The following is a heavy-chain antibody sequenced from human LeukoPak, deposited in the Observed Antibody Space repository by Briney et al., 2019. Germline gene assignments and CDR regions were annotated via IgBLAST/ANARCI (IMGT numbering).Heavy chain of an antibody. D-gene: IGHD3-22*01. J-gene: IGHJ4*02. V-gene: IGHV4-34*01. CDR3: ARGAGIHYYDSSGYYHDY. CDR1: GGSFSGYY. CDR2: INHSGST. Sequence: SETLSLTCAVYGGSFSGYYWSWIRQPPGKGLEWIGEINHSGSTSYNPSLKSRVTISVDTSKNQFSLKLSSVTAADTAVYYCARGAGIHYYDSSGYYHDYWGQGTLVTVSS.